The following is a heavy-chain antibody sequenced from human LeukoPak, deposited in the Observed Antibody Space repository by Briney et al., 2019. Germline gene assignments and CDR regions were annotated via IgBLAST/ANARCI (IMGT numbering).Heavy chain of an antibody. CDR2: VYPDDSAA. CDR3: ARRRYYGEDSDY. CDR1: GYPFSTYY. J-gene: IGHJ4*02. Sequence: GESLKISCKASGYPFSTYYIGWVRQLPGKGLEWMGIVYPDDSAATYSPSFEGQVTISADKSTNTAYLQWSSLKASDTAMYYCARRRYYGEDSDYWDQGTLVTVSS. V-gene: IGHV5-51*01. D-gene: IGHD4-17*01.